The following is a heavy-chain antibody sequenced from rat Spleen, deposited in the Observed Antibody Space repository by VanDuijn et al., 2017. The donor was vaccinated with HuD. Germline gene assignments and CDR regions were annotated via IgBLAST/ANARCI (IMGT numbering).Heavy chain of an antibody. D-gene: IGHD1-4*01. Sequence: QVQLKESGPGLVQPSQTLSLTCTVSGFSLTSNSVSWVRQPPGTGLQWMGAIWSGGMTDYNSALKSRLSISRDTSKSQVFLKVDSLQTEDTATYFCTRESLPGFNSHWFLSWGQGTLVTVSS. CDR3: TRESLPGFNSHWFLS. J-gene: IGHJ3*01. CDR2: IWSGGMT. V-gene: IGHV2-15*01. CDR1: GFSLTSNS.